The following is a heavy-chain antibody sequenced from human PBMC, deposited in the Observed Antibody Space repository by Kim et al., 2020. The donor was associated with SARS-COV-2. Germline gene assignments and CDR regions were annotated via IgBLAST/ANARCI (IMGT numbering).Heavy chain of an antibody. J-gene: IGHJ3*02. D-gene: IGHD6-19*01. Sequence: GGSLRLSCAASGFTVSSYWMTWVRQAPGKGLEWVANIKQDGNQKYYVDSVKGRFTISRDNAKNSLYLQMNSLRAEDTAVYYCARDGDLYSSGKDAFDIWGQRTMVTVSS. CDR1: GFTVSSYW. V-gene: IGHV3-7*01. CDR2: IKQDGNQK. CDR3: ARDGDLYSSGKDAFDI.